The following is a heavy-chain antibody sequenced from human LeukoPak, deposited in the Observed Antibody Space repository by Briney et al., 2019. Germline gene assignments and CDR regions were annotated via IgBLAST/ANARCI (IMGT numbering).Heavy chain of an antibody. Sequence: SETLSLTCAVYGGSFSGYYWSWIRQPPGKGLEWIGEINHSGSTNYNPSLKSRVTISVDTSTNKVSLKLSSVTAADTAVYYCARVRGEYYYGSGSYYNARYSYYMDVWGKGTTVTVSS. CDR3: ARVRGEYYYGSGSYYNARYSYYMDV. V-gene: IGHV4-34*01. CDR2: INHSGST. D-gene: IGHD3-10*01. CDR1: GGSFSGYY. J-gene: IGHJ6*03.